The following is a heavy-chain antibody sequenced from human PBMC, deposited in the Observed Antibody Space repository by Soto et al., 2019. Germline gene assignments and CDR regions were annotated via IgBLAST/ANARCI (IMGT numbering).Heavy chain of an antibody. CDR1: GFTVSSNY. CDR2: IYSGGST. CDR3: ARDLGYYYGSGSYGTPDNWFDP. J-gene: IGHJ5*02. D-gene: IGHD3-10*01. V-gene: IGHV3-53*01. Sequence: GGSLRLSCAASGFTVSSNYMSWVRQAPGKGLEWVSVIYSGGSTYYADSVKGRFTISRDNSKNTLYLQMNSLRAEDTAVYYCARDLGYYYGSGSYGTPDNWFDPWGQGTLVTVSS.